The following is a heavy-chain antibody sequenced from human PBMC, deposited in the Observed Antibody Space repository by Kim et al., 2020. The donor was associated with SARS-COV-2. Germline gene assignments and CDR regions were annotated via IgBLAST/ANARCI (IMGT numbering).Heavy chain of an antibody. J-gene: IGHJ4*02. V-gene: IGHV3-23*01. Sequence: AGAVKGRFTMSRATSKNTVDLQMNTLGAEETAVYYCARESGNDYGDQLDYWGQGTLVTVSS. CDR3: ARESGNDYGDQLDY. D-gene: IGHD4-17*01.